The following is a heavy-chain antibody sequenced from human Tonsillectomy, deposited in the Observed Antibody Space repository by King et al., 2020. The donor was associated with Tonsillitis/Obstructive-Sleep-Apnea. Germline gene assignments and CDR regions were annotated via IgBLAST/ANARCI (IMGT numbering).Heavy chain of an antibody. CDR1: GFTFDDYA. D-gene: IGHD3-16*01. V-gene: IGHV3-9*01. CDR3: AKDRGVLLTAYMDV. CDR2: ITWNSGDI. Sequence: QLVQSGGALVQPGRSLRLSCAASGFTFDDYAMHWVRQAPGKGLEWVSGITWNSGDIGYADSVKGRFTISRDNAKNSLYLQMNSLRAEDTALYYCAKDRGVLLTAYMDVWGKGTTVTVSS. J-gene: IGHJ6*03.